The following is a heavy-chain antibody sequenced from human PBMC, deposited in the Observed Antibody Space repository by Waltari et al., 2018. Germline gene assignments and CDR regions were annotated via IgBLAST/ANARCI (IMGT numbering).Heavy chain of an antibody. CDR3: ATSLDAAGND. Sequence: EVQLVESGGGLVQPGGSLRLSCATSGFSFSSYWMSWVRQAPGEGLELLANISQDGSCEFFLGSVKGRFTISRDNAKKSVYLQMNSLTGEDTAVYYCATSLDAAGNDWGQGTLVTVSS. J-gene: IGHJ4*02. V-gene: IGHV3-7*01. D-gene: IGHD5-18*01. CDR2: ISQDGSCE. CDR1: GFSFSSYW.